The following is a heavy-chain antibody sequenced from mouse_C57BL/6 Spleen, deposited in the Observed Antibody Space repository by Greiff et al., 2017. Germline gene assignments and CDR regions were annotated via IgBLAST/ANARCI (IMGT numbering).Heavy chain of an antibody. J-gene: IGHJ1*03. V-gene: IGHV3-6*01. CDR2: ISYDGSN. CDR1: GYSITSGYY. CDR3: AGANWYFDV. Sequence: DVQLVESGPGLVKPSQSLSLTCSVTGYSITSGYYWNWIRQFPGNKLEWMGYISYDGSNNYNPSLKNRISITRDTSKNQFFLKLNSVTTEDTSTYDCAGANWYFDVWGTGTTVTVSS.